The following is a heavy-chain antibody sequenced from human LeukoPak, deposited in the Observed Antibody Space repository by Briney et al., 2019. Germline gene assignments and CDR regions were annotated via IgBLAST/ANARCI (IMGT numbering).Heavy chain of an antibody. CDR1: GLPLSNYA. D-gene: IGHD3-22*01. V-gene: IGHV3-23*01. Sequence: PGGSLTLSCAASGLPLSNYAMTWVRQAPGKGLERVSGISDSGDRTYNADSVKGRFTISRDNSKNMLYLQMNSLRVEDTALYYCAKGLGTSGYHDYWGQGTLVTVSS. CDR2: ISDSGDRT. J-gene: IGHJ4*02. CDR3: AKGLGTSGYHDY.